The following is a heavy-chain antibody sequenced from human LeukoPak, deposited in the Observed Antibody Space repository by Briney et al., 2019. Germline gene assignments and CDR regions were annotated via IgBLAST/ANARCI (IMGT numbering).Heavy chain of an antibody. Sequence: ASVKVSCKAFGYTFTGYYMHWVRQAPGQGLEWMGWINPNSGGTNYAQKFQGWVTMTRDTSISTAYMELSRLRSDDTAVYYCAREGTRGSDSNGMDVWGKGTTVTVSS. V-gene: IGHV1-2*04. D-gene: IGHD3-10*01. CDR2: INPNSGGT. CDR3: AREGTRGSDSNGMDV. J-gene: IGHJ6*04. CDR1: GYTFTGYY.